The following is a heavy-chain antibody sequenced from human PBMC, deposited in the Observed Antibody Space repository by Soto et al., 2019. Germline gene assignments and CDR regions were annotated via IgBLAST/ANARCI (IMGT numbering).Heavy chain of an antibody. J-gene: IGHJ4*02. D-gene: IGHD6-19*01. Sequence: SETLSLTCTVSGGSISSSSYYWGWIRQPPGKGLEWIGSIYYSGSTYYNPSLKSRVTISVDTSKNQFSLKLSSVTAADTAVYYCARHASWGEEWLAQTTTDYWGQGTLVTVSS. CDR3: ARHASWGEEWLAQTTTDY. V-gene: IGHV4-39*01. CDR1: GGSISSSSYY. CDR2: IYYSGST.